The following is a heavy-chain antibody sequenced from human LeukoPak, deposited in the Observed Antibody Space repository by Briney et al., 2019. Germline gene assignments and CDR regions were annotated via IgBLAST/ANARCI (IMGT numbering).Heavy chain of an antibody. CDR1: GFTFSNAW. Sequence: GGSLRLSCAASGFTFSNAWMSWVRQAPGKGLEWVGRIKSETDGGTTYYAAPVKGRFTISRDDSKNTLYLQMNSLKTEDTAVYYCTTEGDTTYFDYWGQGTLVTVSS. CDR2: IKSETDGGTT. J-gene: IGHJ4*02. V-gene: IGHV3-15*01. CDR3: TTEGDTTYFDY. D-gene: IGHD1-26*01.